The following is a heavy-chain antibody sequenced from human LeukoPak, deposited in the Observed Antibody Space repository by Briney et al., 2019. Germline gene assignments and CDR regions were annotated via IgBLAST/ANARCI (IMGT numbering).Heavy chain of an antibody. CDR3: ARHQRKPGTNWFDP. CDR1: GFTFSSYW. D-gene: IGHD1-1*01. CDR2: MKQDGSEI. J-gene: IGHJ5*02. Sequence: PGGSLRLSCAASGFTFSSYWMTWVRQAPGKGLEWVAYMKQDGSEIYYVDSVKGRFTISRDNANNSLYLQMNSLRAEDTALYYCARHQRKPGTNWFDPWGQGTLVTVSS. V-gene: IGHV3-7*01.